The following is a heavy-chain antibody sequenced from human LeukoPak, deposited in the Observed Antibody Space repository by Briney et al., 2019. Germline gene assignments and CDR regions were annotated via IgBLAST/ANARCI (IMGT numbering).Heavy chain of an antibody. D-gene: IGHD6-13*01. J-gene: IGHJ4*02. CDR1: GFTFSSYS. CDR3: AKAAATDYFDY. V-gene: IGHV3-21*04. Sequence: GGSLRLSCAAPGFTFSSYSMNWVRQAPGKGLEWVSSISSSSSYIYYADSVKGRFTISRDNAKNSLYLQMNSLRAEDTALYYCAKAAATDYFDYWGQGTLVTVSS. CDR2: ISSSSSYI.